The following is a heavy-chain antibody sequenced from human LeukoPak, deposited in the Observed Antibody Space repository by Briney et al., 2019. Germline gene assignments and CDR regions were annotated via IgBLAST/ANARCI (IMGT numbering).Heavy chain of an antibody. CDR3: ATNPPDIVATTYYYYMDV. CDR1: GGSFSGYY. CDR2: INHSGST. Sequence: SETLSFTCAVYGGSFSGYYWSWIRQPPGKGLEWIGEINHSGSTNYNPSLKSRVTISVDTSKNQFSLKLSSVTAADTAVYYCATNPPDIVATTYYYYMDVWGKGTTVTVSS. D-gene: IGHD5-12*01. V-gene: IGHV4-34*01. J-gene: IGHJ6*03.